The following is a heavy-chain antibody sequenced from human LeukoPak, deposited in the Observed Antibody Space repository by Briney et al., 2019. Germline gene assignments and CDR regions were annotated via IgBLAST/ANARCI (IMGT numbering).Heavy chain of an antibody. CDR2: INHSGST. CDR1: GGSFSGYY. Sequence: SETLSLTCAVYGGSFSGYYWSWIRQPPGKGLEWIGEINHSGSTNYNPSLKSRVTISVDTSKNQFFLKLSSVTAADTAVYYCAREETTVTTYNWFDPWGQGTLVTVSS. V-gene: IGHV4-34*01. CDR3: AREETTVTTYNWFDP. J-gene: IGHJ5*02. D-gene: IGHD4-17*01.